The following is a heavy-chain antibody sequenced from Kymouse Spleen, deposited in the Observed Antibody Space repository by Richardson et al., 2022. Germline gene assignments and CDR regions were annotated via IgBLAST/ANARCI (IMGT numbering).Heavy chain of an antibody. J-gene: IGHJ5*02. Sequence: QVQLQQWGAGLLKPSETLSLTCAVYGGSFSGYYWSWIRQPPGKGLEWIGEINHSGSTNYNPSLKSRVTISVDTSKNQFSLKLSSVTAADTAVYYCASSSWPRWFDPWGQGTLVTVSS. CDR1: GGSFSGYY. CDR2: INHSGST. V-gene: IGHV4-34*01. CDR3: ASSSWPRWFDP. D-gene: IGHD6-13*01.